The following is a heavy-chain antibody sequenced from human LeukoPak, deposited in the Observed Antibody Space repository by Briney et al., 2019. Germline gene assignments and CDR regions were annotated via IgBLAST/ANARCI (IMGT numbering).Heavy chain of an antibody. V-gene: IGHV4-38-2*02. CDR1: GYSITSGYY. J-gene: IGHJ4*02. Sequence: SETLPLTCAVSGYSITSGYYWGWIRQPPGKGLEWIGSIYQSGSAYYNPSLKSRVTISVDTSKNQFSLKLNSVTAADTAVYYCARDARQADYWGQGTLVTVSS. CDR3: ARDARQADY. CDR2: IYQSGSA.